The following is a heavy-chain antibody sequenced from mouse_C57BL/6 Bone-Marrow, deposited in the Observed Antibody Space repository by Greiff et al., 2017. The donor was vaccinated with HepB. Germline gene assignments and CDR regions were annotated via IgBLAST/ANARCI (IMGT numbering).Heavy chain of an antibody. V-gene: IGHV1-81*01. CDR3: AREGDYYDAFAY. Sequence: VQLQQSGAELARPGASVKLSCKASGYTFTSYGISWVKQRTGQGLEWIGEIYPRSGNTYYNEKFKGKATMTADKSTSTAYMELRSLKSEDSEVYFCAREGDYYDAFAYWGQGTLVTVSA. D-gene: IGHD1-1*01. CDR1: GYTFTSYG. J-gene: IGHJ3*01. CDR2: IYPRSGNT.